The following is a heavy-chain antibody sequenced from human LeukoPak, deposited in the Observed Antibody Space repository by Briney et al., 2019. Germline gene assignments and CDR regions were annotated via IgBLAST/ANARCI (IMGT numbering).Heavy chain of an antibody. CDR1: GGSISSGGYY. D-gene: IGHD3-3*01. CDR3: ARVGSYDFWSGQVGPLRHLSTQGEVNWFDP. V-gene: IGHV4-31*03. CDR2: IYYSGST. J-gene: IGHJ5*02. Sequence: PSETLSLTCTVSGGSISSGGYYWSWIRQHPGKGLEWIGYIYYSGSTYYNPSLKSRVTISVDTSKNQFSLKLSSVTAADTAVYYCARVGSYDFWSGQVGPLRHLSTQGEVNWFDPWGQGTLVTVSS.